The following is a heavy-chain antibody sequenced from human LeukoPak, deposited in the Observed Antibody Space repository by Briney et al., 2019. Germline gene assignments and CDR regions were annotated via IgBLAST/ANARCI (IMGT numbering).Heavy chain of an antibody. J-gene: IGHJ6*03. D-gene: IGHD5-18*01. V-gene: IGHV4-59*01. CDR3: ARVGNSYGYYMDD. CDR1: GGSISSYY. Sequence: SETLSLTCTVSGGSISSYYWSWIRQPPGKGLEWIGYIYYSGSTNYNPSLNSRVIISVDTSKNQFSLKLSCVTAADMAVYYCARVGNSYGYYMDDRGKGSTVIVSS. CDR2: IYYSGST.